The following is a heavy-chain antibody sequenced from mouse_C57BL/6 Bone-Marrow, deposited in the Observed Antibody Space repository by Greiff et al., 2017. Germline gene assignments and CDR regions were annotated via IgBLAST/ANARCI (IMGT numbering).Heavy chain of an antibody. Sequence: QVQLQQPGAELVMPGASVKLSCTASGYTFTSYWMHWVKQRPGQGLEWIGEIDPSDSYTNYNQKFKGKSTLTVDKSSSTAYMQLSSLTSEDSAVYYCARRGYYGFAYWGQGTLVTVSA. CDR1: GYTFTSYW. J-gene: IGHJ3*01. CDR3: ARRGYYGFAY. D-gene: IGHD1-1*01. V-gene: IGHV1-69*01. CDR2: IDPSDSYT.